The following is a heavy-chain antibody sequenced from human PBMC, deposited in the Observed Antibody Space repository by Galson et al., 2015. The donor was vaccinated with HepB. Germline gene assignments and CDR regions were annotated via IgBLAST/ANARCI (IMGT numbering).Heavy chain of an antibody. J-gene: IGHJ6*02. Sequence: SLRLSCAASGFSFSNYSMNWVRQAPGKGLEWVSYISSSSSYIYYADSVKGRFTISRDNAKNSLYLQMDSLRAEDTAVYYCARDLGYSSGWYVSYYYYYGMDVWGQGTTVTVSS. CDR2: ISSSSSYI. CDR1: GFSFSNYS. D-gene: IGHD6-19*01. CDR3: ARDLGYSSGWYVSYYYYYGMDV. V-gene: IGHV3-21*01.